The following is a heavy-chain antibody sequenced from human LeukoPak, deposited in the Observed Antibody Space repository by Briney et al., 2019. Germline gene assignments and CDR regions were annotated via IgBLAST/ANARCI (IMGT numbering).Heavy chain of an antibody. Sequence: PGGSLRLSCAASGFIFSDYGMHWVRQPTGKGLEWVSAIGTGGDTYYPDSVKGRFTVVRENAKNTVYLQLSSLRAGDTAMYYCARRSAAAGVDGFDIWGQGTMVIVSS. CDR1: GFIFSDYG. J-gene: IGHJ3*02. V-gene: IGHV3-13*01. D-gene: IGHD6-13*01. CDR2: IGTGGDT. CDR3: ARRSAAAGVDGFDI.